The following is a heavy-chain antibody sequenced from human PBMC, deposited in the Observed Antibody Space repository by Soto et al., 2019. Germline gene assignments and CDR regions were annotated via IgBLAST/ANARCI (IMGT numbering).Heavy chain of an antibody. J-gene: IGHJ4*02. CDR1: GFSFSSYS. Sequence: EVQLVESGGGLVEPGESLRLSCAASGFSFSSYSMNWVRQAPGKGLEWVSSISSTSDYEYYADSVKGRFTILRDNAKNSLYLQMNSLGVEDTAVYYCASGPYPYWGQGTLVSVSS. CDR3: ASGPYPY. V-gene: IGHV3-21*01. CDR2: ISSTSDYE. D-gene: IGHD2-2*01.